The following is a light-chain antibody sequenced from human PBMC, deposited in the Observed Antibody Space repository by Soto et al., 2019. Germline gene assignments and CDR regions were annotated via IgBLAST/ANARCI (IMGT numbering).Light chain of an antibody. CDR2: AAS. V-gene: IGKV3-20*01. Sequence: EIVLTQSPGTLSLSPGERATLFCRASQGVSSSYFAWYQQKPGQAPRLLIYAASSRATGVPDRFSGSGSGTDFTLTISSLQSEDFAVYYCQQYNNWPPGYTFGQGTKLEIK. J-gene: IGKJ2*01. CDR1: QGVSSSY. CDR3: QQYNNWPPGYT.